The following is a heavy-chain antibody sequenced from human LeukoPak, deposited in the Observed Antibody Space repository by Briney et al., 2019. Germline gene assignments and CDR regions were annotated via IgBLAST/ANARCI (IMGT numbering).Heavy chain of an antibody. CDR2: ISWNSGSI. D-gene: IGHD2-15*01. J-gene: IGHJ6*02. V-gene: IGHV3-9*01. CDR1: GFTFDDYA. Sequence: PGGSLRLSCAASGFTFDDYAMHWVRQAPGKGLEWVSGISWNSGSIGYADSVKGRFTISRDNAKNSLYLQMISLRAEDTALYYCAKDKGCSGGSCYSIRGSSYYYGMDVWGQGTTVTVSS. CDR3: AKDKGCSGGSCYSIRGSSYYYGMDV.